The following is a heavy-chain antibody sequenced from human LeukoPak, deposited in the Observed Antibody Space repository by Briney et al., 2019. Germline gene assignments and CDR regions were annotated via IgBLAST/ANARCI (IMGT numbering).Heavy chain of an antibody. Sequence: ASVKVSCKASGYTFTSYDINWVRQATGQGLEWMGWMNPNSGNTGYAQKFQGRVTMTRNTSISTAYMELSSLRSEDTAAYYCARGGLPSYDFWSGYSFLIDYWGQGTLVTVSS. D-gene: IGHD3-3*01. CDR2: MNPNSGNT. CDR3: ARGGLPSYDFWSGYSFLIDY. J-gene: IGHJ4*02. CDR1: GYTFTSYD. V-gene: IGHV1-8*01.